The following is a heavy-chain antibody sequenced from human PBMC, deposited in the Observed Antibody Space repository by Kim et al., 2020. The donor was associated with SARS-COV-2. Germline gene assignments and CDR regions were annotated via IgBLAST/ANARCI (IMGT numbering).Heavy chain of an antibody. D-gene: IGHD1-26*01. J-gene: IGHJ4*02. V-gene: IGHV3-11*04. Sequence: SVKVRIKISRDNAKNSMYLQMNSLRAEDTAVYYCARACRKRVGATPYFDYWGKGTLVTVST. CDR3: ARACRKRVGATPYFDY.